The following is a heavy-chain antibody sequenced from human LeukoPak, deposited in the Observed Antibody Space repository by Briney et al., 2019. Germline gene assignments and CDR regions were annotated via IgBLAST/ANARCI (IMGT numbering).Heavy chain of an antibody. Sequence: GGSLRLSCAASGFTFSDYYMSWIRQAPGKGLEWVSYISSSGSTIYYADSVKGRFTISRDNAKNSLYLQMNSLRAEDTAIYYCARGAEYYYDSSGYFPFDYWGQGTLVTVSS. V-gene: IGHV3-11*04. D-gene: IGHD3-22*01. CDR2: ISSSGSTI. J-gene: IGHJ4*02. CDR1: GFTFSDYY. CDR3: ARGAEYYYDSSGYFPFDY.